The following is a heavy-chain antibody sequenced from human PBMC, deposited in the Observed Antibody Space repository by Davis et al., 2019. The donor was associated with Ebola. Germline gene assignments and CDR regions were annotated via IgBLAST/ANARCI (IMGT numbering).Heavy chain of an antibody. CDR3: ARGHNYAHEY. V-gene: IGHV1-2*06. CDR2: VILKSGAT. D-gene: IGHD4-11*01. J-gene: IGHJ4*02. CDR1: GYTFTDYN. Sequence: ASVKVSCKASGYTFTDYNIHWMRQAPGQGLEWLGRVILKSGATNYAQKFQGRVTMTRDTSISTVYMELSSLRYDYTADYYCARGHNYAHEYWGQGTLVTVSS.